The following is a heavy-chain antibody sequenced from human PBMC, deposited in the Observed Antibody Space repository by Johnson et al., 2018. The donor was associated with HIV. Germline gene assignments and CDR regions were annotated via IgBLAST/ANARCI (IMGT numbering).Heavy chain of an antibody. CDR1: GFTFSSYA. CDR2: ISYDGSNK. V-gene: IGHV3-30-3*01. D-gene: IGHD6-19*01. CDR3: ARDRDYLQAVAGPSDAFDI. Sequence: VESGGGVVQPGKSLRLSCAASGFTFSSYAMHWVRQAPGKGLEWVAVISYDGSNKYYADSVKGRFTISRDNSKNTLYLQMNSLRAEDTAVYYCARDRDYLQAVAGPSDAFDIWGQGTMVTVSS. J-gene: IGHJ3*02.